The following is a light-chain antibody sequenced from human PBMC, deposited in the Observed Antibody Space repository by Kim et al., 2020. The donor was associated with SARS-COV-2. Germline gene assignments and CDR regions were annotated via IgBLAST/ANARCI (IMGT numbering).Light chain of an antibody. CDR1: QSVGTL. CDR2: DTF. CDR3: QQRSQWPLT. J-gene: IGKJ4*01. V-gene: IGKV3-11*01. Sequence: LAPGQRATLSCRASQSVGTLLAWYQQKPGQPPSLLIYDTFNRATGIPARFSGSGSGTDFTLTISSLEPEDFAVYYCQQRSQWPLTFGGGTKGDIK.